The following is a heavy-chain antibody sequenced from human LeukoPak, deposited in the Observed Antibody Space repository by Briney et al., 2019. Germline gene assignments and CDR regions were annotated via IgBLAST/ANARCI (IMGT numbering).Heavy chain of an antibody. CDR2: IYYSGST. CDR1: GGSIRSY. J-gene: IGHJ6*03. D-gene: IGHD3-16*01. CDR3: ARDWGVAATPGYMDV. V-gene: IGHV4-59*01. Sequence: PSETLSLTCTVSGGSIRSYWSWIRQPPGKGLEWIGYIYYSGSTNYNPSLKSRVTISVDTSKNQFSLKLTSVTAADTAVYYCARDWGVAATPGYMDVWGKGTTVTVSS.